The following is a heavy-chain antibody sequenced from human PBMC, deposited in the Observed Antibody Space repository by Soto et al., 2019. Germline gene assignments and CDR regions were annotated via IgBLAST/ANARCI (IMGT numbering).Heavy chain of an antibody. CDR1: GGSISSYY. CDR3: ARAGLAVAGTHGY. J-gene: IGHJ4*02. D-gene: IGHD6-19*01. Sequence: SETLSLTCTVSGGSISSYYWSWIRQPPGKGLEWIGYIYYSGSTNYNPSLKSRVTISVDTSKNQFSLKLSSVTAADTAVYYCARAGLAVAGTHGYWGQGPLVTVSS. CDR2: IYYSGST. V-gene: IGHV4-59*08.